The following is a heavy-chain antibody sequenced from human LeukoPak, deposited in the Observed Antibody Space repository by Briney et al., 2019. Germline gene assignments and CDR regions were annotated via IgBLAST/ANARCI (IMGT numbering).Heavy chain of an antibody. D-gene: IGHD3-22*01. CDR3: AKISRPGGHATSLPDSSGPNWFDP. CDR2: ISGSGGST. CDR1: GFTFSSYA. V-gene: IGHV3-23*01. J-gene: IGHJ5*02. Sequence: GGSLRLSCAASGFTFSSYAMSWVRQAPGKGLEWVSAISGSGGSTYYADSVKGRFTISRDNSKNTLYLQMNSLRAEDTAVYYCAKISRPGGHATSLPDSSGPNWFDPWGQGTLVTVSS.